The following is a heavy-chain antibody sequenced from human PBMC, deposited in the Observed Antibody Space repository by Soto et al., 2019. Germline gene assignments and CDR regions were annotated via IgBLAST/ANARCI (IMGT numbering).Heavy chain of an antibody. D-gene: IGHD6-19*01. CDR1: GCYISSSSYY. CDR3: ARHRGYSSDWFDP. V-gene: IGHV4-39*01. Sequence: TSETLSLTCTFFGCYISSSSYYWGWIRQPPGKGLEWIGSIYYSGSTYYNPSLKSRVTIYVDTSKNQFSLKLSSVTAADTAVYYCARHRGYSSDWFDPWGQGTLVTVSS. J-gene: IGHJ5*02. CDR2: IYYSGST.